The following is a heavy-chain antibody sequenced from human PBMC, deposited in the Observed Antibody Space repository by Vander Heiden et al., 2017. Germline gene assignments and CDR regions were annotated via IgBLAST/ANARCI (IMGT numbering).Heavy chain of an antibody. CDR1: GFSITTTGVG. Sequence: QINLKESGPTLVKPTETLTLTCTLSGFSITTTGVGVGWSRQPPGKALEWLAVIYWDDDKRYSASLRSRLTITKDTYRNQVVLTVANMDPLDTGSYYCAGTKNAASAYYGMEVWGQGTTVTVSS. V-gene: IGHV2-5*02. D-gene: IGHD6-13*01. CDR3: AGTKNAASAYYGMEV. J-gene: IGHJ6*02. CDR2: IYWDDDK.